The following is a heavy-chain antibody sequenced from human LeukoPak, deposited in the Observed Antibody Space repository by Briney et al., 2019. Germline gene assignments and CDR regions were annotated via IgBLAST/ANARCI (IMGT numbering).Heavy chain of an antibody. Sequence: GGSLRLSCAASGFTSSSYAMSWVRQAPGKGLEWVSSINGNVGRTYYADSVKGRCTISRDNSKNTLFLQMNGLRAEDTAVYYCATPPTVTRNYWGQGTLVTVSS. CDR3: ATPPTVTRNY. CDR2: INGNVGRT. CDR1: GFTSSSYA. J-gene: IGHJ4*02. D-gene: IGHD4-17*01. V-gene: IGHV3-23*01.